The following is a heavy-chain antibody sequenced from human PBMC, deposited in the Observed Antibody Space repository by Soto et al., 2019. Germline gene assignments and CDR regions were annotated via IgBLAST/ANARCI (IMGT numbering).Heavy chain of an antibody. CDR1: GFTFSSYG. J-gene: IGHJ4*02. CDR2: ISYDGSNK. CDR3: AKVRGYDILTGYPPTYYFDY. V-gene: IGHV3-30*18. Sequence: QVQLVESGGGVVQPGRSPRLSCAASGFTFSSYGMHWVRQAPGKGLEWVAVISYDGSNKYYADSVKGRFTISRDNSKNTLYLQMNSLRAEDTAVYYCAKVRGYDILTGYPPTYYFDYWGQGTLVTVSS. D-gene: IGHD3-9*01.